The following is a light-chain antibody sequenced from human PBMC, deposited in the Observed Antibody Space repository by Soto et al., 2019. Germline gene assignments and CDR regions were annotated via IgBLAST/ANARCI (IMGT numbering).Light chain of an antibody. CDR3: QHHSNGPPIT. V-gene: IGKV3D-20*02. J-gene: IGKJ5*01. CDR1: QSVSSNS. Sequence: EIVLTQSPATPSFSPGASATLPCRTSQSVSSNSLAWHQQKPGQAPRLLIYGASTRATGIPARFSGSGSGTDFTLTISSLEPEDFAVYYCQHHSNGPPITFGQGTRLEIK. CDR2: GAS.